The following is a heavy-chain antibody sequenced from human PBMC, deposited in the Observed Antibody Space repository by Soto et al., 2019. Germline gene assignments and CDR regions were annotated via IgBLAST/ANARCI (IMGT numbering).Heavy chain of an antibody. CDR3: ASTPRGYSGYDYSYYYGMDV. Sequence: PSVKVSCKASGYTFTSYDINWVRQATGQGLEWMGWMNPNSGNTGYAQKFQGRVTMTRNTSISTAYMELSSLRSEDTAVYYCASTPRGYSGYDYSYYYGMDVWGQGTTVTVSS. CDR1: GYTFTSYD. CDR2: MNPNSGNT. D-gene: IGHD5-12*01. V-gene: IGHV1-8*01. J-gene: IGHJ6*02.